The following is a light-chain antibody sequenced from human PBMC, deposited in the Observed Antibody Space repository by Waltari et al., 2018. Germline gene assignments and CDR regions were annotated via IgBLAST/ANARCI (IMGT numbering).Light chain of an antibody. J-gene: IGLJ1*01. CDR2: DVS. CDR3: SSYTSIIPPFL. Sequence: QSALTQPDSVSGSPGQSITISCPRSSSDLGGYSFASWYQQHPGKAPKLMIYDVSHRPSGVSNRFSGSKSGNTASLTISGLQPEDEADYYCSSYTSIIPPFLFGTGTKVTVL. V-gene: IGLV2-14*01. CDR1: SSDLGGYSF.